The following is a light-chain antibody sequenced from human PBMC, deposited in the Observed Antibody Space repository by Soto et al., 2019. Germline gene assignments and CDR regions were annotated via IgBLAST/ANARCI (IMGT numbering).Light chain of an antibody. V-gene: IGLV2-23*01. J-gene: IGLJ1*01. CDR3: QSYDRSLSDHV. CDR1: SSDVGSYNL. CDR2: EGS. Sequence: QSVLTQPASVSGSPGQSITISCTGTSSDVGSYNLVSWYQQHPGKAPKLMIYEGSKRPSGVSNRFSGSKSGNTASLTISGLQAEDEADYYCQSYDRSLSDHVFGTGTKVTVL.